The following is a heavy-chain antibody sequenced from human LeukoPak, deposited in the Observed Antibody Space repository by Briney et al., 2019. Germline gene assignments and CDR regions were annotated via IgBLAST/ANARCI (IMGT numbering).Heavy chain of an antibody. CDR2: ISAYNGNT. D-gene: IGHD3-22*01. J-gene: IGHJ4*02. CDR3: ASAGQGSGYYFRNLDY. Sequence: ASVKVSCKASGCTFTSYGISWVRQAPGQGLEWMGCISAYNGNTNYAQKLQGRVTMTTDTSTSTAYMELRSLRSDDTAVYYCASAGQGSGYYFRNLDYWGQGTLVTVSS. V-gene: IGHV1-18*01. CDR1: GCTFTSYG.